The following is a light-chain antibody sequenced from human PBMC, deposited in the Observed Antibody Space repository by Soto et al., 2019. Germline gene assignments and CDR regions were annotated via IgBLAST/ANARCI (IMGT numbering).Light chain of an antibody. J-gene: IGKJ4*01. V-gene: IGKV3-20*01. CDR2: GAS. CDR3: QQRYRTPLA. CDR1: QSVSGSY. Sequence: IVSTHSAGAVFLPPWEKASHSCRASQSVSGSYLAWYQHKPGQAPRLLIYGASTRVTGIPDGFRGSGSGIDFTLTISSLQPEDFATYYIQQRYRTPLAVSGGTKVDIK.